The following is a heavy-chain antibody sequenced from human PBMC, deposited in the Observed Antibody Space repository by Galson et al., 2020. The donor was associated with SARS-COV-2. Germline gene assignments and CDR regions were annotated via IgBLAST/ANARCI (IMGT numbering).Heavy chain of an antibody. CDR1: GYTFNTFG. D-gene: IGHD6-13*01. Sequence: ASVKVSCKASGYTFNTFGIAWVRQAPGQGLEWMGWISTYNADTKYAQKFQGRVTMTTDTSTSTAYLDLRSLTSDDTAVYYCARSPRIAAAGTEYDWFDPWGQGTLVTVS. CDR2: ISTYNADT. J-gene: IGHJ5*02. CDR3: ARSPRIAAAGTEYDWFDP. V-gene: IGHV1-18*04.